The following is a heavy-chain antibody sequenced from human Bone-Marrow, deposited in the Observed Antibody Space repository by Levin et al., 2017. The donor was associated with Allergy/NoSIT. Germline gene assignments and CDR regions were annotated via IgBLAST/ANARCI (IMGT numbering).Heavy chain of an antibody. CDR3: VRVYSSGYSCDY. D-gene: IGHD3-22*01. Sequence: LSLTCAASGFPFSSYSINWVRRAPGKGLEWVSYISSSSSTIHYADSVKGRFSTSRDNAQNSVHLQMNSLRAEDTAVYYCVRVYSSGYSCDYWGQGTQVTVSS. J-gene: IGHJ4*02. CDR1: GFPFSSYS. V-gene: IGHV3-48*04. CDR2: ISSSSSTI.